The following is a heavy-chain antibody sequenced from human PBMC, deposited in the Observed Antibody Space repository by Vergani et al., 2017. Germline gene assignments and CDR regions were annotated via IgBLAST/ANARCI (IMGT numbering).Heavy chain of an antibody. CDR3: ARLNYYDSSGYSAFDI. CDR1: GFTFSSYS. CDR2: IKQDGSEK. D-gene: IGHD3-22*01. J-gene: IGHJ3*02. V-gene: IGHV3-7*03. Sequence: EVQLVESGGGLVKPGGSLRLSCAASGFTFSSYSMNWVRQAPGKGLEWVANIKQDGSEKYYVDSVKGRFTISRDNAKNSLYLQMNSLRAEDTAVYYCARLNYYDSSGYSAFDIWGQGTMVTVSS.